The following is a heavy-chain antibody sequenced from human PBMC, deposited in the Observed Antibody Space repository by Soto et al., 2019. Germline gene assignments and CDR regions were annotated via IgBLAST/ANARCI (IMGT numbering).Heavy chain of an antibody. V-gene: IGHV3-73*02. CDR1: GFTFSGSA. Sequence: EVQLVESGGGLVQPGGSLKLSCAASGFTFSGSAMHWVRQASGKGLEWVGRIRSKANSYATAYAASVKGRFTISRDDSKNTAYLQMNSLKTEDTAVYYCTSPGIAVAGAYGMDVWGQGTTVTVSS. D-gene: IGHD6-19*01. CDR2: IRSKANSYAT. J-gene: IGHJ6*02. CDR3: TSPGIAVAGAYGMDV.